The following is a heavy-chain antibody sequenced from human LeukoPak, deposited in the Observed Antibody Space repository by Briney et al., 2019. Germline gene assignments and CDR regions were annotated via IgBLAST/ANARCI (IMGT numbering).Heavy chain of an antibody. Sequence: GGSLRLSCVGSGFTFSSYWMTWVRQAPGKGLEWVANINQDGSEKNYVDSVKGRLTISRDSAKNSLFLQMNSLRAEDTAVYYCARDLLWESDILTGFTHYFDSWGQGTLVTVSS. D-gene: IGHD3-9*01. V-gene: IGHV3-7*01. J-gene: IGHJ4*02. CDR1: GFTFSSYW. CDR3: ARDLLWESDILTGFTHYFDS. CDR2: INQDGSEK.